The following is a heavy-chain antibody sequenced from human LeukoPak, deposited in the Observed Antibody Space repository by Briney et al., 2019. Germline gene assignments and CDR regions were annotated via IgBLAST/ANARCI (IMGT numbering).Heavy chain of an antibody. Sequence: PGGSLRLSCAASGFTYSSYAMSWVRQAPGKGLEWVSAISGSGGSTYYADSVKGRFTISRDNSKNTLYLQMNSLGAEDTAVYYCAEDRYDYGDYPAGMDVWGQGTTVTVSS. D-gene: IGHD4-17*01. CDR1: GFTYSSYA. V-gene: IGHV3-23*01. J-gene: IGHJ6*02. CDR2: ISGSGGST. CDR3: AEDRYDYGDYPAGMDV.